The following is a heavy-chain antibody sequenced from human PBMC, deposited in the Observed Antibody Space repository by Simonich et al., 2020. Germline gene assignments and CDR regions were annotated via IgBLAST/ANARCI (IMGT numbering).Heavy chain of an antibody. D-gene: IGHD3-10*02. CDR3: ARGLCCGRRWYFDL. J-gene: IGHJ2*01. V-gene: IGHV1-2*02. CDR2: INPNSCGT. Sequence: QVQLVQSGAEVKKPGASVKVSCKASGYTFTGYYMHWVRQAPGQGLEWMEMINPNSCGTNYAQKFQGRFTMTRDTSISTAYMELSRLRSEDTAVYYCARGLCCGRRWYFDLWGRGTLVTVSS. CDR1: GYTFTGYY.